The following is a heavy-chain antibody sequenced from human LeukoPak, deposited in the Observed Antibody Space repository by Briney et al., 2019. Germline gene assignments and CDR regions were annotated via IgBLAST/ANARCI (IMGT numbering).Heavy chain of an antibody. V-gene: IGHV3-23*01. Sequence: GGSLSFSCAAPGFTLSSYAMAWAGQAPGKGLEWASAIYGTGGSTSYADTVKGRFTISRDNSKNTLYLQMNSLTAEDTAVYYCAKDGYGSGNYYYCDYWGQGTLVTVSS. J-gene: IGHJ4*02. CDR1: GFTLSSYA. D-gene: IGHD3-10*01. CDR2: IYGTGGST. CDR3: AKDGYGSGNYYYCDY.